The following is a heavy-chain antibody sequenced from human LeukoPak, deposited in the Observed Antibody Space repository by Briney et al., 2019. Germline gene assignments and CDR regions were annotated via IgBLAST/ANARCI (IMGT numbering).Heavy chain of an antibody. CDR3: AKGNGYSYGRYYFDY. CDR2: ISSSSSTI. D-gene: IGHD5-18*01. J-gene: IGHJ4*02. V-gene: IGHV3-48*01. CDR1: GFTFSSYS. Sequence: GGSLRLSCAASGFTFSSYSMNWVRQAPGKGLEWVSYISSSSSTIYYADSVKGRFTISRDNAKNSLYLQMNSLRAEDMAVYYCAKGNGYSYGRYYFDYWGQGTLVTVSS.